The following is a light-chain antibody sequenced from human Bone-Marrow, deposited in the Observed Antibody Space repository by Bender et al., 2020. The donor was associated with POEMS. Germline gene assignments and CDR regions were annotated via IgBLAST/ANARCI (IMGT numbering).Light chain of an antibody. CDR1: SGHSSYI. V-gene: IGLV4-60*03. Sequence: QPVLTQSSSASASLGSSVKLTCTLSSGHSSYIIAWHQQQPGKAPRYLMKVDNSGSYSKGSGVPDRFSGSVSGSDRYLTISNLQSEDEADYYCDTWASDTHVFGGGTKLTVL. CDR2: VDNSGSY. CDR3: DTWASDTHV. J-gene: IGLJ2*01.